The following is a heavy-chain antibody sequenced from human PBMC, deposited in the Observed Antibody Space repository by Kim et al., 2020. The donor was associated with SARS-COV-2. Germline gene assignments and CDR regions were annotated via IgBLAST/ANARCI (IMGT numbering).Heavy chain of an antibody. V-gene: IGHV1-69*06. D-gene: IGHD4-17*01. CDR2: IIPIFGTA. Sequence: SVKVSCKASGGTFSSYAISWVRQAPGQGLEWMGGIIPIFGTANYAQKVQGRVTITADKSTSTAYMELSSLRSEDTAVYYCARGGLPGAFDIWGQGTMVTVSS. CDR3: ARGGLPGAFDI. J-gene: IGHJ3*02. CDR1: GGTFSSYA.